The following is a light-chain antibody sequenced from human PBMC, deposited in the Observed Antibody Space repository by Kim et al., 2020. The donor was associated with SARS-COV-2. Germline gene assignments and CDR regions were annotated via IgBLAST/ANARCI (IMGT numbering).Light chain of an antibody. V-gene: IGLV3-9*01. CDR2: RNS. CDR3: QVWDSSTEV. CDR1: NIGSKN. Sequence: VSMGQTARMTWGGNNIGSKNVHWYQQKPGQSPVLVIYRNSNRPSGIPERFSGSNSGNTATLTISRAQAGDEADYYCQVWDSSTEVFGTGTKVTVL. J-gene: IGLJ1*01.